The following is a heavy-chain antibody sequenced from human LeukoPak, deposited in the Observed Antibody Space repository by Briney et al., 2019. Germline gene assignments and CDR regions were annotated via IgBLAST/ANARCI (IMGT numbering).Heavy chain of an antibody. D-gene: IGHD6-13*01. CDR2: IYHSGST. Sequence: SETLSLTCNVSGYSISSGCYWAWIRQSPGKGLEWIGSIYHSGSTYYNPSLKSRVTMSVDTSKKQFSLNLSSVTAADTAVYYCATTPREYSSTWYYFDYWGQGILVTVSS. CDR3: ATTPREYSSTWYYFDY. V-gene: IGHV4-38-2*02. J-gene: IGHJ4*02. CDR1: GYSISSGCY.